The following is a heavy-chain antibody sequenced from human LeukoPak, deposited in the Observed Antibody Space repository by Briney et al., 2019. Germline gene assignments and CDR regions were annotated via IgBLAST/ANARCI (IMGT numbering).Heavy chain of an antibody. D-gene: IGHD2-2*01. V-gene: IGHV4-30-4*01. CDR3: ATRSSTHYYGMDV. CDR2: IYYSGST. CDR1: GGSISSGDYY. Sequence: SETLSLTCTVSGGSISSGDYYWSWIPQPPGKGLEWIGYIYYSGSTYYNPSLKSRVTISVDTSKNQFSLKLSSVTAADTAVYYCATRSSTHYYGMDVWGQGTTVTVSS. J-gene: IGHJ6*02.